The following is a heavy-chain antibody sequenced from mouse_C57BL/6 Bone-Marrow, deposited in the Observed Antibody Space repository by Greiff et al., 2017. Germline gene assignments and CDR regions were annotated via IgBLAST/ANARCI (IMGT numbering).Heavy chain of an antibody. J-gene: IGHJ3*01. D-gene: IGHD1-1*01. CDR2: IRLKSDNYAT. CDR3: SVYYYGSSSFAY. V-gene: IGHV6-3*01. Sequence: EVKLMESGGGLVQPGGSMKLSCVASGFTFSNYWMNWVRQSPEKGLEWVAQIRLKSDNYATHYAESVKGWLTISRDDSKSSVYLQMNNLRAEDTGIYYCSVYYYGSSSFAYWGQGTLVTVSA. CDR1: GFTFSNYW.